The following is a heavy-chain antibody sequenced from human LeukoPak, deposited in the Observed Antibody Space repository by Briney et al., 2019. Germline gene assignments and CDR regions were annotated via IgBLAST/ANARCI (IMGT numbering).Heavy chain of an antibody. D-gene: IGHD2/OR15-2a*01. CDR1: GGSISSYY. Sequence: SETLSLTCTVSGGSISSYYWSWIRKPPGKGPEWIGYIYYSGSTNYNPSLKSRVTISVDTSKNQFSLKQSSVTAADTAVYYCARGQLRDVINWFDPWGQGTLVTVSS. V-gene: IGHV4-59*01. CDR2: IYYSGST. J-gene: IGHJ5*02. CDR3: ARGQLRDVINWFDP.